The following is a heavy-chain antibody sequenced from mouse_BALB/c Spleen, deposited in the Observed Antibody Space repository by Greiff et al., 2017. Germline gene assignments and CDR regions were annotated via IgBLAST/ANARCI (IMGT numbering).Heavy chain of an antibody. V-gene: IGHV1-18*01. D-gene: IGHD4-1*01. CDR3: ARERANWDPWFAY. J-gene: IGHJ3*01. Sequence: VQLQQSGPELVKPGASVKIPCKASGYTFTDYNMDWVKQSHGKSLEWIGDINPNNGGTIYNQKFKGKATLTVDKSSSTAYMELRSLTSEDTAVYYCARERANWDPWFAYWGQGTLVTVSA. CDR2: INPNNGGT. CDR1: GYTFTDYN.